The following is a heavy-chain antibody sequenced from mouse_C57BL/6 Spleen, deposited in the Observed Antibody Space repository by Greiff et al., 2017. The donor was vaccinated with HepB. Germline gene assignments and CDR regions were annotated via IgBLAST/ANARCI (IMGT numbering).Heavy chain of an antibody. V-gene: IGHV1-26*01. CDR1: GYTFTDYY. D-gene: IGHD1-1*02. CDR2: INPNNGGT. J-gene: IGHJ4*01. CDR3: ARVGVLWEEGAMDY. Sequence: EVQLQQSGPELVKPGASVKISCKASGYTFTDYYMNWVKQSHGKSLEWIGDINPNNGGTSYNQKFKGKATLTVDKSSSTAYMELRSLTSEDSAVYYCARVGVLWEEGAMDYWGQGTSVTVSS.